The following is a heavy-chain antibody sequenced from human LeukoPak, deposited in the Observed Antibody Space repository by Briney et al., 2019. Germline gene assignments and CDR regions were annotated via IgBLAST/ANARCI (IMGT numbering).Heavy chain of an antibody. D-gene: IGHD2-2*01. V-gene: IGHV3-33*01. CDR1: GFTFSSYG. CDR2: IWYDGSNK. CDR3: ARGRKKYHYDY. Sequence: GGSLRLSCAASGFTFSSYGMQWVRQAPGKGLEWVAVIWYDGSNKYYADSVKGRFTISRDNSKNTLYLQMNSLRAEDTAVYYCARGRKKYHYDYWGQGTLVTVSS. J-gene: IGHJ4*02.